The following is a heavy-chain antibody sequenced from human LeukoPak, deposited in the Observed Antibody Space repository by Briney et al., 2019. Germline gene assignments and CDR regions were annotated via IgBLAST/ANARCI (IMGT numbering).Heavy chain of an antibody. CDR2: ISSSSSYI. D-gene: IGHD4-17*01. V-gene: IGHV3-21*01. Sequence: GGSLRLSCAASGFTFSSYSMNWVRQAPGKGLEWVSSISSSSSYIYYADSVKSRFTISGDNAKNSLYLQMNSLRAEDTAVYYCARTAAGAYGDYWGQGTLVTVSS. CDR3: ARTAAGAYGDY. J-gene: IGHJ4*02. CDR1: GFTFSSYS.